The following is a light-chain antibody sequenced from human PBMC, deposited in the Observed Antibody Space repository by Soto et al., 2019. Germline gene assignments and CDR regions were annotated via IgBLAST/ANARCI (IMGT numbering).Light chain of an antibody. V-gene: IGKV1-39*01. J-gene: IGKJ4*01. Sequence: DIQMTQSPSSLSASVGDRVTITCRASQSINSYLNWYQQKPGKVPKLLIYAASSLQSGVPSRFSGSGSGTDFTLTISSLQPEDFATYYCQQSYSTGLTFGGGTKVEIK. CDR2: AAS. CDR3: QQSYSTGLT. CDR1: QSINSY.